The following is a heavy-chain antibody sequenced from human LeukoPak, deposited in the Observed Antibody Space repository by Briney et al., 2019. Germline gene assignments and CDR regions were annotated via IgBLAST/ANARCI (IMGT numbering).Heavy chain of an antibody. CDR3: AGWDGYGDL. CDR1: GFTFSSYG. CDR2: FGDTGMP. J-gene: IGHJ2*01. V-gene: IGHV3-23*01. Sequence: GGSLRLSCAASGFTFSSYGMHWVRQAPGKGLEWVSGFGDTGMPHYRDSVKGRSSISRDNSKNTFYLQMNSLRAEDTAIYYCAGWDGYGDLWGRGTLVTVSS. D-gene: IGHD5-12*01.